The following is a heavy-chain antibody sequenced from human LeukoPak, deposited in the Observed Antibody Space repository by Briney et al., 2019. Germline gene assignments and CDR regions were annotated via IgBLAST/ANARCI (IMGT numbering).Heavy chain of an antibody. CDR2: IYYSGST. D-gene: IGHD2-15*01. CDR1: GGSISSYY. CDR3: AREDIVVVVGYFDY. V-gene: IGHV4-59*08. J-gene: IGHJ4*02. Sequence: SETLSLTCTVSGGSISSYYWSWIRQPPGKGLEWIGHIYYSGSTNYNPSLKSRVTISVDTSKNQFSLKLSSVTAADTAVYYCAREDIVVVVGYFDYWGQGTLVTVSS.